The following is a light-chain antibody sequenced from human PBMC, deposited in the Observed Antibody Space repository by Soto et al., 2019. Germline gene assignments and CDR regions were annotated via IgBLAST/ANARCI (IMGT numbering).Light chain of an antibody. CDR2: DAS. CDR1: QSISSW. V-gene: IGKV1-5*01. J-gene: IGKJ3*01. Sequence: DIQMTQSPSTLSASVGDRVTITCRASQSISSWLAWYQQKPGKAPKLLIYDASSLVSGVPSRFSGSGSGTEFTLTISGLQPDDFASDYCQQYNSYFAFTFGPGTKVDIK. CDR3: QQYNSYFAFT.